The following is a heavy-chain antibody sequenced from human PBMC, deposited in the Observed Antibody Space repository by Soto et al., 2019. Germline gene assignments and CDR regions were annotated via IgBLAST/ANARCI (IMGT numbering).Heavy chain of an antibody. V-gene: IGHV3-21*01. CDR1: GFTFSSYS. J-gene: IGHJ6*02. CDR3: AQNYYGMDV. Sequence: PGGSLRLSCAASGFTFSSYSMNWVRQSPGKGLEWVASISSSSSYIYYADPGKGRFTICRDNAKNSLYLQMNSLRAEHTAVYYCAQNYYGMDVWGQGTTVTVSS. CDR2: ISSSSSYI.